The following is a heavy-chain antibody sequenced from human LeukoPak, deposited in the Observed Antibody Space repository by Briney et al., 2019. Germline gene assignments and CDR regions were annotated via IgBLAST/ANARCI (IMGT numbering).Heavy chain of an antibody. CDR3: ARSLWPEDY. V-gene: IGHV3-7*01. CDR1: GFAFSSYW. CDR2: INQDGNSQ. D-gene: IGHD2-21*01. Sequence: GGSLRLSCEASGFAFSSYWASWVRQAPGKGLEWVANINQDGNSQNYVDSVRGRFTISKDNAKNSVCLQMNSLRAEDTAVYYCARSLWPEDYWGQGILVTVSS. J-gene: IGHJ4*02.